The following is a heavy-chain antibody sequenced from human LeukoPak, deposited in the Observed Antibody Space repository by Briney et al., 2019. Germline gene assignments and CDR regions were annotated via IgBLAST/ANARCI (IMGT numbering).Heavy chain of an antibody. D-gene: IGHD6-19*01. V-gene: IGHV3-33*01. J-gene: IGHJ5*02. Sequence: QSGGSLRLSCAASGFTFSSYGMHWVRQAPGKGLEWVAVIWYDGSNKYYADSVKGRFTISRDNSKNTLYLQMNSLRAEDTAVYYCARDFTDSSGWGGLTHPWGQGTLVTVSS. CDR1: GFTFSSYG. CDR3: ARDFTDSSGWGGLTHP. CDR2: IWYDGSNK.